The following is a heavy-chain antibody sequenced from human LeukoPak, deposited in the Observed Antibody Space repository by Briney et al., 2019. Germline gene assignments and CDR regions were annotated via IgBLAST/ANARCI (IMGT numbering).Heavy chain of an antibody. J-gene: IGHJ4*02. CDR3: ARVPARYGSGSYLFDY. D-gene: IGHD3-10*01. CDR2: INTYHGNT. V-gene: IGHV1-18*01. Sequence: GASVKVSCEASGYTFDGYSIGWVRQAPGQGLEWMGWINTYHGNTNLAQNFQGRVAMTTDTSTTTAYMDLESLRSDDTAVYYCARVPARYGSGSYLFDYWGQGTLVTVSS. CDR1: GYTFDGYS.